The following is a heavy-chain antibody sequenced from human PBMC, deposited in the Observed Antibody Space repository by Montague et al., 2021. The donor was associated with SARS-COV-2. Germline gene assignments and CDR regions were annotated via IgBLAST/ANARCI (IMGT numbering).Heavy chain of an antibody. J-gene: IGHJ3*01. Sequence: SETLSLTCAVYGGSFSVYYWCWLRQSPRSGLEWFAEVNHSGTANYNPSLKSRVSISVDTSKNQFTLKLTSVTAADTAMYYCAKEREVVRAARTLVAFDLWGQGTMVTVSS. CDR3: AKEREVVRAARTLVAFDL. CDR1: GGSFSVYY. CDR2: VNHSGTA. D-gene: IGHD2-2*01. V-gene: IGHV4-34*01.